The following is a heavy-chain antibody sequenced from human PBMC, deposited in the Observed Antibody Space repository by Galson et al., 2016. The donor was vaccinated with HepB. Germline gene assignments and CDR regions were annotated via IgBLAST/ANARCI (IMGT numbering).Heavy chain of an antibody. V-gene: IGHV5-51*03. Sequence: QSGAEVKKPGESLKISCQGSGYTFTTYWIGWVRQLPGKGLEWVGIVDPTDSKTTYSPSFQGQVTISVEQSISTAYLQWTSLKASDTAVYCCARGLVLWSGQSPLDMGAWGQGTTVTVSS. D-gene: IGHD3-3*01. CDR3: ARGLVLWSGQSPLDMGA. CDR2: VDPTDSKT. J-gene: IGHJ6*02. CDR1: GYTFTTYW.